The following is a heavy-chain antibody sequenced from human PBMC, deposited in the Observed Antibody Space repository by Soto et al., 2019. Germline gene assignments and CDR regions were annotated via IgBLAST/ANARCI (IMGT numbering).Heavy chain of an antibody. CDR2: ISSSGGST. V-gene: IGHV3-23*01. CDR1: RFTFSSYA. Sequence: EVQLLESGGDLVQPGRSLRLSCVASRFTFSSYAMNWAHQAPGMGLEWVSGISSSGGSTHYADSVKGRFIISRDNSKNTLYLQMNSLRAEDTATYYCARSPDFFYYYMDVWGKGTTVTVSS. J-gene: IGHJ6*03. CDR3: ARSPDFFYYYMDV.